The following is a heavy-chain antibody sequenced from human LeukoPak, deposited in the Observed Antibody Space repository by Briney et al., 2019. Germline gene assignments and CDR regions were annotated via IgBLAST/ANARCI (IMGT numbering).Heavy chain of an antibody. CDR1: GGSISSYY. CDR2: IYYSGST. V-gene: IGHV4-59*01. Sequence: SGTLSLTCTVSGGSISSYYWSWIRQPPGKGLEWIGYIYYSGSTSYNPSLKSRVTISVDTSKNQFSLKLSSVTAADTAVYYCARGRYCSSSSCPWYYYYGMDVWGQGTTVTVSS. J-gene: IGHJ6*02. D-gene: IGHD2-2*01. CDR3: ARGRYCSSSSCPWYYYYGMDV.